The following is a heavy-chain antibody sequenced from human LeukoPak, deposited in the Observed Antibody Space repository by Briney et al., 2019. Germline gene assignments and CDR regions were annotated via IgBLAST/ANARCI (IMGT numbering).Heavy chain of an antibody. J-gene: IGHJ6*04. V-gene: IGHV5-51*01. D-gene: IGHD3-10*01. CDR3: ARLDTLVRGSKYGMDV. Sequence: GESLRISGKGSGYSFTSYWIGWVRQMPGKGLEWMGIIYPGDSDTRYSPSFQGQVTISAAKSISTAYLQWSSLKASDTAMYYCARLDTLVRGSKYGMDVWGKGTTVTVSS. CDR2: IYPGDSDT. CDR1: GYSFTSYW.